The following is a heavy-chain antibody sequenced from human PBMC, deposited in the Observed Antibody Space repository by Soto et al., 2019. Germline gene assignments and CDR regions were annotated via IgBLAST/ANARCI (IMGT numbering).Heavy chain of an antibody. Sequence: QLQLQESGSGLVKPSQTLSLTCAVSGGSISSGGYSWSWIRQPPGKGLEWIGYIYHSGSTYYNPSLTSRVTISVNRSTNQFSLKLSSVTAADTAVYYCAAGGGLPRYYWGQGTLVTVSS. CDR3: AAGGGLPRYY. J-gene: IGHJ4*02. CDR2: IYHSGST. CDR1: GGSISSGGYS. D-gene: IGHD5-12*01. V-gene: IGHV4-30-2*01.